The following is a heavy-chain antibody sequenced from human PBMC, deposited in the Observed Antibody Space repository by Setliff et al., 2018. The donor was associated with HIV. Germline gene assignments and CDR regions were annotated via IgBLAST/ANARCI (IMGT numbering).Heavy chain of an antibody. J-gene: IGHJ5*02. CDR3: VRALPKPRGLTWFDP. Sequence: PSETLSLTCTVSGVSISNYYWSWIRQTPEMGLEWIGYMYYGGATNYNPSLKSRVTISQDTSHNQCSLKLTSVTVTDTAVYYCVRALPKPRGLTWFDPWGQGTLVTVSS. V-gene: IGHV4-59*01. D-gene: IGHD3-10*01. CDR2: MYYGGAT. CDR1: GVSISNYY.